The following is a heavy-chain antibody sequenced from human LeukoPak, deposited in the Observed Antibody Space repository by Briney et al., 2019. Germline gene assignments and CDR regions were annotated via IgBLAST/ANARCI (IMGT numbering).Heavy chain of an antibody. J-gene: IGHJ5*02. CDR3: VMCLYSYGYCTNWFDP. V-gene: IGHV1-2*02. CDR2: INPNNGDT. Sequence: RASVKVSCKTSGYTFTGNFMHWVRQAPGQGPEWMGWINPNNGDTNYAQKFQGRVTMTRDTSMSTAYMELSSLRSEDTAVYYCVMCLYSYGYCTNWFDPWGQGTLVTVSS. D-gene: IGHD5-18*01. CDR1: GYTFTGNF.